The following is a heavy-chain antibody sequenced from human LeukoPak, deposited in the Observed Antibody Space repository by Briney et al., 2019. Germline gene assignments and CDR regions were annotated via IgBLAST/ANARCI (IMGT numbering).Heavy chain of an antibody. CDR1: GGSISSYY. Sequence: TSETLSLTCTVSGGSISSYYWSWIRQPPGKGLEWIGYIYYSGSTNYNPSLKSRVTISVDTSKNQFSLKLSSVTAADTAVYYCARVPNPYYYDSSGYPTGAFDIWGQGTMVTVSS. J-gene: IGHJ3*02. CDR3: ARVPNPYYYDSSGYPTGAFDI. CDR2: IYYSGST. D-gene: IGHD3-22*01. V-gene: IGHV4-59*01.